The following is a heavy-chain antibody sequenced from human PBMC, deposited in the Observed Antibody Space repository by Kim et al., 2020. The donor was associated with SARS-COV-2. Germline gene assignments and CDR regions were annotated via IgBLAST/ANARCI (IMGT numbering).Heavy chain of an antibody. V-gene: IGHV3-33*06. D-gene: IGHD2-2*01. CDR1: GFTFSSYG. Sequence: GGSLRLSCAASGFTFSSYGMHWVRQAPGKGLDRVAVIWYDGSKKYYVDSVNGRFVIPRANSKNTLYPQMNSLRADDTAVYYCANGGSSSSWAHLYWGQGT. CDR3: ANGGSSSSWAHLY. J-gene: IGHJ1*01. CDR2: IWYDGSKK.